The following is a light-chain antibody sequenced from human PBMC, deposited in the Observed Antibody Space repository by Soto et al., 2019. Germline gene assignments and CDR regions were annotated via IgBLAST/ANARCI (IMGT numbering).Light chain of an antibody. V-gene: IGKV3-20*01. J-gene: IGKJ4*01. CDR2: GAS. Sequence: ENVLTQSPGTLSLSPGERATLSCRASQTVTGNYLAWYQQKPGQAPRLLVYGASSRATGIPDRFSGRGSGTDFTRIIARLEPDDSAVYYCHQYGASPLHVSSPLPFGGGTKVEIK. CDR3: HQYGASPLHVSSPLP. CDR1: QTVTGNY.